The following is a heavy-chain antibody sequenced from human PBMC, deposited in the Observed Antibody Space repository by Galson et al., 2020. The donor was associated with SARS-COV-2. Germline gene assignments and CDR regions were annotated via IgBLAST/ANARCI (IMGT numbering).Heavy chain of an antibody. V-gene: IGHV4-39*01. CDR3: ARRGGTGTTQHFDL. J-gene: IGHJ2*01. Sequence: SETLSLTCTVSACSISTTSYFWGWIRQPPGKGLEWIGTIYYSGTTYYNPSLRSRVTISVDTSRNQFSLKLNSVTAADTAVYYCARRGGTGTTQHFDLWGRGTLVTVSS. CDR1: ACSISTTSYF. CDR2: IYYSGTT. D-gene: IGHD4-17*01.